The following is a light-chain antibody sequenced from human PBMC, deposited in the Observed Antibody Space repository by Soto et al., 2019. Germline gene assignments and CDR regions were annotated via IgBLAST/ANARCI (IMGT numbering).Light chain of an antibody. J-gene: IGKJ2*01. CDR3: QQYYNWPPQYT. Sequence: EIVMTQSPASLSVSPGDGDTLSCRASQSVASNVAWCQQKPGQGPRLLIHGASTRAVGIPARFSGSGSETDFTLTISSLQYEDFAVYYCQQYYNWPPQYTCGQGTKLQ. CDR2: GAS. V-gene: IGKV3-15*01. CDR1: QSVASN.